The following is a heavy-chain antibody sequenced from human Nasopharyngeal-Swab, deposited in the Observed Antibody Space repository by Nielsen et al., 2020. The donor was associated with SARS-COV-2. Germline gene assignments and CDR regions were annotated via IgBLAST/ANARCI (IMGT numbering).Heavy chain of an antibody. Sequence: AWAVSGLPFHDYIMEWVSQPPGRGLEWVSLISWDATSIYCADSVKGRFTISRDNSKNSLYLQMSSLSAEDTALYYCARDRSVTSGGYFDYWGQGTLVTVSS. V-gene: IGHV3-43*01. CDR3: ARDRSVTSGGYFDY. CDR1: GLPFHDYI. CDR2: ISWDATSI. D-gene: IGHD3-10*01. J-gene: IGHJ4*02.